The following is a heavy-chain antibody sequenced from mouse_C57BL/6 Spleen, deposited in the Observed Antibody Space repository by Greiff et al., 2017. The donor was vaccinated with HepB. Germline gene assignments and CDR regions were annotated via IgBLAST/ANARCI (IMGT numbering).Heavy chain of an antibody. CDR2: INYDGSST. CDR3: ARGASDGLYYAMDY. CDR1: GFTFSDYY. V-gene: IGHV5-16*01. Sequence: EVMLVESEGGLVQPGSSMKLSCTASGFTFSDYYMAWVRQVPEKGLEWVANINYDGSSTYYLDSLKSRFIISRDNAKNIVYLQMSSLKSEDTATYYCARGASDGLYYAMDYWGQGTSVTVSS. D-gene: IGHD2-3*01. J-gene: IGHJ4*01.